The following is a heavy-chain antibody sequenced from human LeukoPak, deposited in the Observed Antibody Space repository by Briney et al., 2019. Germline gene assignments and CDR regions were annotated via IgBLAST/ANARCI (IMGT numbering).Heavy chain of an antibody. J-gene: IGHJ6*03. CDR2: INRSGST. CDR1: GGSFSGYY. D-gene: IGHD2-15*01. CDR3: ARTTEGYCRGRSCYSYYYYMDV. Sequence: SETLSLTCAVYGGSFSGYYWSWIRQPPGKGLEWIGEINRSGSTNYNPSLKSRVTISVDTSKNQFSLKLSSVTAADTAVYYCARTTEGYCRGRSCYSYYYYMDVWGKGTTVTVSS. V-gene: IGHV4-34*01.